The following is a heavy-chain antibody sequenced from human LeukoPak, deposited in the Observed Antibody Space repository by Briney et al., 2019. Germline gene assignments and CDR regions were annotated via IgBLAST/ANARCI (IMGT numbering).Heavy chain of an antibody. Sequence: SETLSLTCTVSGGSISSYYWSWIRQPPGKGLEWIGYIYYSGSTNYNPSLKSRVTISVDTSKNQFSLKLSSVTAADTAVYYCARASGGLRFRYHFDYWAREPWSPSPQ. CDR1: GGSISSYY. J-gene: IGHJ4*02. V-gene: IGHV4-59*01. CDR2: IYYSGST. CDR3: ARASGGLRFRYHFDY. D-gene: IGHD5-12*01.